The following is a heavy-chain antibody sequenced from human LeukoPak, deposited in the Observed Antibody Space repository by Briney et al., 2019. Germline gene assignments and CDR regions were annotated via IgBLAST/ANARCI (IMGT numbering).Heavy chain of an antibody. CDR1: GFIFSSYA. CDR2: ISASGDTT. D-gene: IGHD5-18*01. J-gene: IGHJ4*02. V-gene: IGHV3-23*01. Sequence: GGSLRLSCAASGFIFSSYAMSWVRQAPGKGLEWVSAISASGDTTYYADSVRGRFTISRDNSKNTLYLQMNSLRAGDTALYYCAKESLRGHSYGFDNWGQGTLVTVSS. CDR3: AKESLRGHSYGFDN.